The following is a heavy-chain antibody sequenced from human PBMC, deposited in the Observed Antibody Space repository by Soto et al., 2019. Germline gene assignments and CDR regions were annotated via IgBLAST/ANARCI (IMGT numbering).Heavy chain of an antibody. CDR3: VKGYWKGDV. CDR2: ISGSGGSI. V-gene: IGHV3-23*01. CDR1: GFTFSTYA. Sequence: EVQLLESGGGLVPPGGSLRLSCAASGFTFSTYAMNWVRQAPGNGLEWVSAISGSGGSIHYADSVKGRLTISRDNSKNTLYLQMNSLRDEDTAVYHCVKGYWKGDVWGQGTTVTVSS. D-gene: IGHD1-1*01. J-gene: IGHJ6*02.